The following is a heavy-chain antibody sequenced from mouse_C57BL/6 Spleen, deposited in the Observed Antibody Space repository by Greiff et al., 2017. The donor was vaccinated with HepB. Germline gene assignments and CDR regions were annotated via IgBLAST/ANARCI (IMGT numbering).Heavy chain of an antibody. CDR3: AGSELTGTHFAY. CDR2: IDPANGNT. CDR1: GFNIKNTY. Sequence: VQLQQSVAELVRPGASVKLSCTASGFNIKNTYMHWVKQRPEQGLEWIGRIDPANGNTKYPPKFQGKATITADTSSNTAYLQLSSLTSEDTSLYYCAGSELTGTHFAYWGQGTLVTVSA. D-gene: IGHD4-1*01. V-gene: IGHV14-3*01. J-gene: IGHJ3*01.